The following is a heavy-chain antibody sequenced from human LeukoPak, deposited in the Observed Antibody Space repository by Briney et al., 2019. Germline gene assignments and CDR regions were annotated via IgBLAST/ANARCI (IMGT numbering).Heavy chain of an antibody. J-gene: IGHJ4*02. Sequence: SVKVSCKASGYTFTSHYMHWVRQAPGQGLEWMGGIIPIFGTANYAQKLQGRVTITADESTSTAYMELSSLRSEDTAVYYCARGVRRYFDWLLDYWGQGTLVTVSS. D-gene: IGHD3-9*01. CDR3: ARGVRRYFDWLLDY. V-gene: IGHV1-69*13. CDR1: GYTFTSHY. CDR2: IIPIFGTA.